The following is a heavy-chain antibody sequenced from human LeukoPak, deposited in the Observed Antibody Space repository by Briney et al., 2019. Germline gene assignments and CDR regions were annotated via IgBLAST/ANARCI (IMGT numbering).Heavy chain of an antibody. D-gene: IGHD3-22*01. CDR1: GGSISSSSYY. Sequence: SETLPLTCTVSGGSISSSSYYWGWIRQPSGKGLEWIGSIYYSGSTYYNPSLKSRVTISVDTSKSQFSLKLSSVTAADTAVYYCARQQYYYDSSGPQYWYFDLWGRGTLVTVSS. J-gene: IGHJ2*01. CDR3: ARQQYYYDSSGPQYWYFDL. CDR2: IYYSGST. V-gene: IGHV4-39*01.